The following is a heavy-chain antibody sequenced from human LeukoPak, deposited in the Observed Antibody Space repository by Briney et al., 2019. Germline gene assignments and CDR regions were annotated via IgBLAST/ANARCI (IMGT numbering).Heavy chain of an antibody. CDR2: IYNSGTT. CDR3: ARGYGYYLGQFDP. J-gene: IGHJ5*02. CDR1: GGSLSSSRYF. Sequence: SETLSLTCSVSGGSLSSSRYFWAWIRQPPGKRLDWIGSIYNSGTTHYTASLKSRVSMSLDRSRNQFSLRLNSVTAADTAVYYCARGYGYYLGQFDPWGQGTLVTVSS. V-gene: IGHV4-39*07. D-gene: IGHD3-22*01.